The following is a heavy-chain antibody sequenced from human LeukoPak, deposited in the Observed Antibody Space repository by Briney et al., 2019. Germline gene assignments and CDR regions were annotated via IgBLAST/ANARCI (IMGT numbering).Heavy chain of an antibody. CDR2: INSGSSSI. D-gene: IGHD6-13*01. CDR3: AKVPRQHDNWFDP. V-gene: IGHV3-48*01. CDR1: GFTFSSYS. Sequence: GGSLRLSCAASGFTFSSYSMNWVRQAPGKGLEWVSYINSGSSSIYYADSVKGQFTMSRDNAKNSLYLQMNSLRPEDTAVYYCAKVPRQHDNWFDPWGQGTLVTVSS. J-gene: IGHJ5*02.